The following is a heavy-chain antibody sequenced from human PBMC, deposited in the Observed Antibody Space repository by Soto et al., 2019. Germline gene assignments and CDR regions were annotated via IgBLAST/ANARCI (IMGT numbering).Heavy chain of an antibody. Sequence: QVQLVESGGGVVQPGRSLRLSCAASGFTFSSYGMHWVRQAPGKGLEWVAVIWYDGSNKYYADSVKGRFTISRDNSKNTLYLQMNSLRAEDTAVYYCASFEGGRGYSGPLSYWGQGTLVTVSS. CDR3: ASFEGGRGYSGPLSY. D-gene: IGHD5-12*01. CDR1: GFTFSSYG. CDR2: IWYDGSNK. V-gene: IGHV3-33*01. J-gene: IGHJ4*02.